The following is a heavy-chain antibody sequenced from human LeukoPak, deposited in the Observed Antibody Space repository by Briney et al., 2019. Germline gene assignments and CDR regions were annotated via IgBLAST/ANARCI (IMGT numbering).Heavy chain of an antibody. Sequence: PGGSLRLSCAASGFSFSSYAMSWVRQAPGKGLEWVSTTSSSGGSTYYADSVKGRFTISRDNSKSTLYLQMNSLRAEDTAVYYCAKATFASSWNLYFDYWGQGTLVTVSS. CDR1: GFSFSSYA. CDR2: TSSSGGST. CDR3: AKATFASSWNLYFDY. V-gene: IGHV3-23*01. J-gene: IGHJ4*02. D-gene: IGHD6-13*01.